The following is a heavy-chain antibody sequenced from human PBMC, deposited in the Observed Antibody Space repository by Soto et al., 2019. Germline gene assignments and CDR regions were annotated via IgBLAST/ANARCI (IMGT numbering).Heavy chain of an antibody. V-gene: IGHV3-48*01. J-gene: IGHJ4*02. CDR1: GFTFSSYS. Sequence: EVQLVESGGGLVQPGGSLRLSGEASGFTFSSYSRNWVRKAPGKGLEWVSYISSSSSTIYYADSVKGRFTISRDNAKNSLYLQMNSLRAEDTAVYYCARDKGRSPLDYWGQGTLVTVSS. CDR3: ARDKGRSPLDY. D-gene: IGHD2-15*01. CDR2: ISSSSSTI.